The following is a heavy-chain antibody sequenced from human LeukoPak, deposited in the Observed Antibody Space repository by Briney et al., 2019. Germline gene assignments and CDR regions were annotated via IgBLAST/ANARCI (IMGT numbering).Heavy chain of an antibody. Sequence: SVKVSCKASGGTFSSYAISWVRQAPGQGLEWMGGIIPIFGTANYAQKFQGRVTITADESTSTAYMELSSRRSEDTAVYYCARVAIYDSSGYYSVDYYYMDVWGKGTTVTVSS. D-gene: IGHD3-22*01. CDR1: GGTFSSYA. V-gene: IGHV1-69*13. J-gene: IGHJ6*03. CDR3: ARVAIYDSSGYYSVDYYYMDV. CDR2: IIPIFGTA.